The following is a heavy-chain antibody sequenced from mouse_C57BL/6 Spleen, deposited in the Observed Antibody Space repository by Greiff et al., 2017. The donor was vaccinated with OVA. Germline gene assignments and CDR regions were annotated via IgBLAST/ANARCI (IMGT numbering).Heavy chain of an antibody. Sequence: EVQLQQSGPELVEPGASVTMSCKASGYTFTDYYMHWVKQSHGKSLEWIGYIYPNTGGNGYNQKFKGKAKLTVDKSSSTAYMELRSLTSEDSAVYYCARSGETAQAFDYWGQGTTLTVSA. D-gene: IGHD3-2*02. CDR2: IYPNTGGN. CDR1: GYTFTDYY. V-gene: IGHV1-34*01. J-gene: IGHJ2*01. CDR3: ARSGETAQAFDY.